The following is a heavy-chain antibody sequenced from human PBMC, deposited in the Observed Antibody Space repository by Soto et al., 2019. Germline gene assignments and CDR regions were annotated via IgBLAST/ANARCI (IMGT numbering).Heavy chain of an antibody. CDR2: IYYSGST. CDR3: ARDGGTGIDP. CDR1: GGPISSGGYY. D-gene: IGHD3-10*01. J-gene: IGHJ5*02. Sequence: QVKLQKSGPGRVRPSQTLSLTGTVSGGPISSGGYYWSWIRQPPGKGLEWIGYIYYSGSTYYNPSLKSRVTISVDTSKNQFSLKLSSVTAADTAVYYCARDGGTGIDPWGQGTLVTVSS. V-gene: IGHV4-31*03.